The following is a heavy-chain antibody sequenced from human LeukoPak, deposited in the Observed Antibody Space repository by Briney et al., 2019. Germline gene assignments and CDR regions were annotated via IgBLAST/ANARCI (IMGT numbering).Heavy chain of an antibody. CDR1: GFTVSSNY. CDR2: IYSGGNT. V-gene: IGHV3-66*01. J-gene: IGHJ6*03. D-gene: IGHD5-18*01. Sequence: GGSLRLSCAASGFTVSSNYMSWVRQAPGKGLEWVSVIYSGGNTNYADSVKGRFTISRDISKNTLYLQMNSLRDEDTAVYYCASLVDTPSFGHMDVWGKGTTVTISS. CDR3: ASLVDTPSFGHMDV.